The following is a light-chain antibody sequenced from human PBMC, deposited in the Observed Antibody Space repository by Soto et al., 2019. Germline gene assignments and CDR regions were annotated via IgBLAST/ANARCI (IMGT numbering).Light chain of an antibody. V-gene: IGKV3-20*01. CDR2: GAS. J-gene: IGKJ1*01. CDR1: QSVSNNY. CDR3: QQYGSSGT. Sequence: IVLTQSPATLSSIPGDRVTLSCRASQSVSNNYLAWYQQKPGQAPRLLIYGASNRATGIPDRFSGSGSGTDFTLTISRLEPEDFAVYYCQQYGSSGTFGQGTKVDIK.